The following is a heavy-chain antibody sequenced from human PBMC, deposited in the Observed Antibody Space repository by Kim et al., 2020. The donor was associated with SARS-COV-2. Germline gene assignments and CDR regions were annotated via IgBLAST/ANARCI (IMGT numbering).Heavy chain of an antibody. CDR1: GGSFSGYY. Sequence: SETLSLTCAVYGGSFSGYYWSWIRQPPGKGLEWIGEINHSGSTNYNPSLKSRVTISVDTSKNQFSLKLSSVTAADTAVYYCAGGRIVVPAARIRTWFDPWGQGTLVSVSS. D-gene: IGHD2-2*01. CDR3: AGGRIVVPAARIRTWFDP. V-gene: IGHV4-34*01. J-gene: IGHJ5*02. CDR2: INHSGST.